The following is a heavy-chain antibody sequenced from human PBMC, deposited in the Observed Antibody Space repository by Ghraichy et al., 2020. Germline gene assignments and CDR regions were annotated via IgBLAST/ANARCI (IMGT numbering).Heavy chain of an antibody. CDR2: TSNDGSNK. Sequence: GGSLRLSCAASGFTLRGYAMHWVRQAPGKGLEWVAVTSNDGSNKYHADSVRGRFTISRDNSKNTVSLEMNNLRAEDTAVYYCARTYVGLAAAGLDVWGQGTTVTVSS. V-gene: IGHV3-30*01. CDR3: ARTYVGLAAAGLDV. J-gene: IGHJ6*02. CDR1: GFTLRGYA. D-gene: IGHD6-13*01.